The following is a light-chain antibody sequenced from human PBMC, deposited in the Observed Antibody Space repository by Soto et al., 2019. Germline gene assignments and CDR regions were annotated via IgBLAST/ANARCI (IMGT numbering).Light chain of an antibody. Sequence: ETVLTQSPGSLSLSPGEGATLSCTASQSISGRYLAWYQQRPGRAPRLLIYGASSRATGIPSRFSASGSGTDFTLTINSLQSEDFAVYYCQQYNNWPRTFGQGTKVDIK. CDR1: QSISGRY. J-gene: IGKJ1*01. V-gene: IGKV3-20*01. CDR3: QQYNNWPRT. CDR2: GAS.